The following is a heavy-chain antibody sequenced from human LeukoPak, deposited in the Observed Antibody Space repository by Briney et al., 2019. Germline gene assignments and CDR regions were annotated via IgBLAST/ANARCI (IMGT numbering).Heavy chain of an antibody. D-gene: IGHD2-8*02. J-gene: IGHJ4*02. CDR1: GYTFTNYL. Sequence: GASVKVSCKASGYTFTNYLLHWVRQAPGQGLEWVGRITPSVDTTNYAQKFRDRVTMTRDTSTSTVYMELSSLRSEETAVYHCVREESGGYFDYWGQGTLVTVSS. CDR2: ITPSVDTT. CDR3: VREESGGYFDY. V-gene: IGHV1-46*01.